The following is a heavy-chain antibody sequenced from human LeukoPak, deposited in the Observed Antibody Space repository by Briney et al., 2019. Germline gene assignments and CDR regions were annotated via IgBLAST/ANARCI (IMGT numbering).Heavy chain of an antibody. V-gene: IGHV3-30*18. D-gene: IGHD2-8*01. CDR1: GFTFSSSG. CDR2: ISYDGSNE. J-gene: IGHJ4*02. Sequence: PGGSLRLSCAASGFTFSSSGMHWVRQAPGKGLEWVAVISYDGSNEYYADSVKGRFTFSRDNSKNTLYLQMNSLRAEDTAVYYCAKEYCSNSVCHPLDYWGQGTLVTVSS. CDR3: AKEYCSNSVCHPLDY.